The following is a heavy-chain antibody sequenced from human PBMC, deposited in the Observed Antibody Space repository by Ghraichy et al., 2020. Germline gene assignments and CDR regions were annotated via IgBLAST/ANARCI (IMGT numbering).Heavy chain of an antibody. CDR3: VKEKEVSGTWATDY. D-gene: IGHD6-13*01. Sequence: GGSLRLSCSASGFTFSRYSMHWVRQAPGRGLECVSAITGTGTKTYYADSVKGRFTISRDNSKNILYLQVSSLRAEDTAFYCCVKEKEVSGTWATDYWGQGTLVTFSS. J-gene: IGHJ4*02. CDR2: ITGTGTKT. CDR1: GFTFSRYS. V-gene: IGHV3-64D*08.